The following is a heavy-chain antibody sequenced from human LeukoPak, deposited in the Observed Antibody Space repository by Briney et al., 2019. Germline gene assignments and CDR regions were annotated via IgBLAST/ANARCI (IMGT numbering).Heavy chain of an antibody. CDR2: IYTSGST. J-gene: IGHJ5*02. Sequence: PSETLSLTCAVYGGSFSGYYWSWIRQPAGKGLEWIGRIYTSGSTNYNPSLKSRVTISVDTSKNQFSLKLSSVTAADTAVYYCARVTRGQQPGPFDPWGQGTLVTVSS. CDR1: GGSFSGYY. D-gene: IGHD6-13*01. CDR3: ARVTRGQQPGPFDP. V-gene: IGHV4-59*10.